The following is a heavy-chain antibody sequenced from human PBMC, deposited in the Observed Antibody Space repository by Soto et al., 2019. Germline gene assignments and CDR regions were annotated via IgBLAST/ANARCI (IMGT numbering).Heavy chain of an antibody. CDR3: AKDYGWELRSVFNY. CDR1: GFTFDDYA. Sequence: EVQLVESGGGLVQPGRSLRLSCAASGFTFDDYAMHWVRQAPRKGLEWVSGISWNSGSIGYADSVKGRFTISRDNAKNSLYLQMNSLRAEDTALYYCAKDYGWELRSVFNYWGQGTLVTVSS. CDR2: ISWNSGSI. D-gene: IGHD1-26*01. V-gene: IGHV3-9*01. J-gene: IGHJ4*02.